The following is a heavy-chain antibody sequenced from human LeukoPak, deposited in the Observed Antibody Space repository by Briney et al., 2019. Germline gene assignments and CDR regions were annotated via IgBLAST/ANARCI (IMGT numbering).Heavy chain of an antibody. CDR2: ISSSSSTI. J-gene: IGHJ2*01. Sequence: AVSLRLSCAASGFTFSSYSMNWVRQAPGKGLEWVSYISSSSSTIYYAESVKGRFTISRDNAKNSLYLQMNSLRAEDTAVYYCARTLLKRGATVTLSFWYFDLWGRGTLVTVSS. CDR3: ARTLLKRGATVTLSFWYFDL. D-gene: IGHD4-11*01. V-gene: IGHV3-48*01. CDR1: GFTFSSYS.